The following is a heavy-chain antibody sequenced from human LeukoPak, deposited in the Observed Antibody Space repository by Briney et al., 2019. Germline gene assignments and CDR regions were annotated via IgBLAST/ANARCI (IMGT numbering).Heavy chain of an antibody. CDR3: AKDRFKTSAPFDY. J-gene: IGHJ4*02. CDR1: GFTFSSYG. V-gene: IGHV3-30*18. Sequence: PGGSLRLSCAASGFTFSSYGMHWVRQAPGKGLEWVAVISYDGSNKYYADSVKGRFTISRDNSKNTLYLQMNSLRAEDTAVYYCAKDRFKTSAPFDYWGQGTLVTVSS. D-gene: IGHD1-26*01. CDR2: ISYDGSNK.